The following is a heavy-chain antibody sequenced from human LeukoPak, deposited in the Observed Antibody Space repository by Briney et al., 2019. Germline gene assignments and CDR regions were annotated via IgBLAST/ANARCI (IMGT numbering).Heavy chain of an antibody. J-gene: IGHJ4*02. CDR3: ARGKDDYGDPLDY. Sequence: GASVKVSCKASGYTFTGYYMHWVRQAPGQGLEWMGWINPNSGGTNYAQKFQGRVTMTRDTSISTAYMELSRLRSEDTAVYYCARGKDDYGDPLDYWGQGTLVTVSS. V-gene: IGHV1-2*02. CDR2: INPNSGGT. CDR1: GYTFTGYY. D-gene: IGHD4-17*01.